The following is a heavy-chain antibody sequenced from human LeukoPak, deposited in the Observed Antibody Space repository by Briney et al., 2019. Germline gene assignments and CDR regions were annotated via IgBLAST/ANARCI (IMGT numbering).Heavy chain of an antibody. D-gene: IGHD3-16*02. CDR3: AREHDYVWGSYRPTYRYFDY. J-gene: IGHJ4*02. CDR1: GYTFTSYY. Sequence: ASVKVSCKASGYTFTSYYMHWVRQAPGQGLEWMGIINPSGSSTSYAQKFQGRVTMTRDTSTSTVYMELSSLRSEDTAVYYCAREHDYVWGSYRPTYRYFDYWGQGTLVTVSS. CDR2: INPSGSST. V-gene: IGHV1-46*01.